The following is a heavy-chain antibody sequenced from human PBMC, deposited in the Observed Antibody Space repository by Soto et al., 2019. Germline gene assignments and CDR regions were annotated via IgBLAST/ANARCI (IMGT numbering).Heavy chain of an antibody. CDR2: INQDASEI. CDR1: GFNFGNYY. D-gene: IGHD3-10*01. J-gene: IGHJ4*02. Sequence: EVQLVESGGGLVQPGGSLRLSCAASGFNFGNYYMTWVRQAPGKGLEWVANINQDASEIFYVDSVKGRFTISRDNAKASLFLEMNSLRAEDTAMYYCVRERGGSGGSGRISAYMDYWGQGTPITVSS. CDR3: VRERGGSGGSGRISAYMDY. V-gene: IGHV3-7*01.